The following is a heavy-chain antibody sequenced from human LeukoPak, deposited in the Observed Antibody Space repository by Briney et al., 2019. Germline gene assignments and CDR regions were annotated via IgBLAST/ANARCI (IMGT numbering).Heavy chain of an antibody. CDR1: GYTFTSYD. J-gene: IGHJ6*03. CDR2: MNPNSGNT. V-gene: IGHV1-8*03. CDR3: ARGSGLRWFYYYYMDV. D-gene: IGHD4-23*01. Sequence: ASVKVSCKAPGYTFTSYDINWVRQATGQGLEWMGWMNPNSGNTGYAQKFQGRVTITRNTSISTAYMELSSLRSEDTAVYYCARGSGLRWFYYYYMDVWGKGTTVTVSS.